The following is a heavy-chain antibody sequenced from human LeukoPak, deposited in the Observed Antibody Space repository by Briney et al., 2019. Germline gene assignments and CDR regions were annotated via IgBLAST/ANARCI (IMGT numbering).Heavy chain of an antibody. D-gene: IGHD3-16*01. CDR2: ISGSGGST. V-gene: IGHV3-23*01. CDR1: GFTFSSYA. J-gene: IGHJ4*02. CDR3: AREVAGESNYFDY. Sequence: GGSLRLSCAASGFTFSSYAMSWVRQAPGKGLEWVSAISGSGGSTYYADSVKGRFTISRDNSKNTLYLQTNSLRAEDTAVYYCAREVAGESNYFDYWGQGTLVTVSS.